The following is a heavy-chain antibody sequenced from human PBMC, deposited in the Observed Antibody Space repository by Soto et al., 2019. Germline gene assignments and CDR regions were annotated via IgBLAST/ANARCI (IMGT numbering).Heavy chain of an antibody. J-gene: IGHJ4*02. D-gene: IGHD4-17*01. CDR3: ASAAYGAMSFDD. Sequence: EVQLVESGGGLVQPGGSLRLSCAASGFTFSSYDMHWVRQATGKGLEWVSAIGTAGDTYYPGSVKGRFTISRENAKNSLYLQMNSLRAGDTAVYYCASAAYGAMSFDDWGQGTLVTVSS. CDR2: IGTAGDT. CDR1: GFTFSSYD. V-gene: IGHV3-13*01.